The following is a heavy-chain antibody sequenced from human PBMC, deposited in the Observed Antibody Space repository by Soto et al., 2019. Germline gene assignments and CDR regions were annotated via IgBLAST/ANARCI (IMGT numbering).Heavy chain of an antibody. Sequence: QVQLQESGPGLVKPSQTLSLTCTVTGDSITSGGYYWSWIRQHPGKGLEWLGYIYGSGGSGSTLYNPSLKSRITLSVDTSKTQFSLNLSSVTVADTAVYFCSRKQVGYFSGIDYWGQGTLVTVSS. CDR1: GDSITSGGYY. CDR3: SRKQVGYFSGIDY. J-gene: IGHJ4*02. V-gene: IGHV4-31*03. D-gene: IGHD2-15*01. CDR2: IYGSGGSGST.